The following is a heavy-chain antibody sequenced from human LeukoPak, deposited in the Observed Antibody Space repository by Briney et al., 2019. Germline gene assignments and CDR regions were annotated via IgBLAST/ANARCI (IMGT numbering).Heavy chain of an antibody. CDR1: GGSISSSSYY. D-gene: IGHD4-11*01. CDR2: IYHDGST. V-gene: IGHV4-39*07. Sequence: RPSETLSLTCTVSGGSISSSSYYWDWIRQPPGKGLEWMGGIYHDGSTYYSPSLKSRVTVSIDTSKNQFSLKVASVTAADTAVYFCARERPLTTGSYFDHWGQGTLVTVSS. J-gene: IGHJ4*02. CDR3: ARERPLTTGSYFDH.